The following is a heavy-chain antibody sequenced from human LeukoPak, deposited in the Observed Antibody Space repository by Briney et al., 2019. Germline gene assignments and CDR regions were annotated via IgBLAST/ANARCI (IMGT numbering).Heavy chain of an antibody. CDR1: GGSISSSSYY. J-gene: IGHJ6*02. D-gene: IGHD1-26*01. CDR3: ARDLRVGDPHPYYGMDV. V-gene: IGHV4-39*07. CDR2: IYYSGST. Sequence: SETLSLTCTVSGGSISSSSYYWGWIRQPPGKGLEWIGSIYYSGSTYYNPSLKSRVTISVDTSKNQFSLKLSSVTAADTAVYYCARDLRVGDPHPYYGMDVWGQGTTVTVSS.